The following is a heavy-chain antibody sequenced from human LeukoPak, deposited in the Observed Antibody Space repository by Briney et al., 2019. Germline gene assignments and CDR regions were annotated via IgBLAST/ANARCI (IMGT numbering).Heavy chain of an antibody. J-gene: IGHJ5*02. D-gene: IGHD3-10*01. Sequence: PSETLSLTCAVYGGSLSGYYWSWIRQPPGKGLEWIGEINHSGSTNYNPSLKSRVTISVDTSKNQFSLKLSSVTAADTAVYYCAKGYYYGSGSYYTPYNWFDPWGQGTLVTVSS. CDR1: GGSLSGYY. V-gene: IGHV4-34*01. CDR3: AKGYYYGSGSYYTPYNWFDP. CDR2: INHSGST.